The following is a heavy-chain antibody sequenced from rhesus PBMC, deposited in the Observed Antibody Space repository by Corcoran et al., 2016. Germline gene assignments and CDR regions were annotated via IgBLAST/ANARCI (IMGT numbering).Heavy chain of an antibody. CDR1: GGSISDNYR. V-gene: IGHV4S10*01. Sequence: QVQLQESGPGVVKPSETLSLTCAVSGGSISDNYRWSWIRQSPGKGLEWIGNIHGSRPNTNSNPSLKSRVTISKDTSKTHFSVRLSSVTAADPAVYYCARVRSGGWVDYWGQGVLVTVSS. J-gene: IGHJ4*01. CDR2: IHGSRPNT. CDR3: ARVRSGGWVDY. D-gene: IGHD6-37*01.